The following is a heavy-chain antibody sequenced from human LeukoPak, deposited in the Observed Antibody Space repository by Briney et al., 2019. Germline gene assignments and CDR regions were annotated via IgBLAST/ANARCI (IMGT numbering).Heavy chain of an antibody. Sequence: PSETLSLTCTVSGGSISSYYWSWIRQPPGKGLEWIGYIYYSGSTNYNPSLKSRVTISVDTSKNQFSLKLSSVTAADTAVYYCGREYAAAGTGRYMDVWGKGTTVTVSS. CDR2: IYYSGST. D-gene: IGHD6-13*01. J-gene: IGHJ6*03. CDR3: GREYAAAGTGRYMDV. CDR1: GGSISSYY. V-gene: IGHV4-59*01.